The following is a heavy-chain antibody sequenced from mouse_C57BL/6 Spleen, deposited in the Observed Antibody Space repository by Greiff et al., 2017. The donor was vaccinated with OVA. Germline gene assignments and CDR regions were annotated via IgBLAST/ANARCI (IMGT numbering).Heavy chain of an antibody. Sequence: EVQGVESGGGLVKPGGSLKLSCAASGFTFSDYGMHWVRQAPEKGLEWVAYISSGSSTIYYADTVKGRFTISRDNAKNTLFLQMTSLRSEDTAMYYCAIYYYGSSLYYAMDYWGQGTSVTVSS. CDR1: GFTFSDYG. CDR2: ISSGSSTI. D-gene: IGHD1-1*01. J-gene: IGHJ4*01. CDR3: AIYYYGSSLYYAMDY. V-gene: IGHV5-17*01.